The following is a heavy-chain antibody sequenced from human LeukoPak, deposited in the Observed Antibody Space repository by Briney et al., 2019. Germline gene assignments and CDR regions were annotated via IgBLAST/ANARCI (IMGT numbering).Heavy chain of an antibody. CDR1: GYTFTGYY. J-gene: IGHJ5*02. Sequence: ASVKVSCKASGYTFTGYYMHWVRQAPGQGLEWMGWINPNSGGTNYAQKFQGRVTMTRDTSISTAYMELSRLRSDDTAVYHCARDTGILWFGPRGFDPWGQGTLVTVSS. V-gene: IGHV1-2*02. D-gene: IGHD3-10*01. CDR2: INPNSGGT. CDR3: ARDTGILWFGPRGFDP.